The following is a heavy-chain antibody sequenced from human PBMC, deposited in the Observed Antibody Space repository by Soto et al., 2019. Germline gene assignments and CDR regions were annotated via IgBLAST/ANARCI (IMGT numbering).Heavy chain of an antibody. D-gene: IGHD6-13*01. CDR2: IYYSGST. Sequence: LSLTCTVSGGSISSYYWSWIRQPPGKGLEWIGYIYYSGSTNYNPSLKSRVTISVDTSKNQFSLKLSSVTAADTAVYYCARRYSSAFDIWGQGTMVTVSS. J-gene: IGHJ3*02. CDR3: ARRYSSAFDI. V-gene: IGHV4-59*08. CDR1: GGSISSYY.